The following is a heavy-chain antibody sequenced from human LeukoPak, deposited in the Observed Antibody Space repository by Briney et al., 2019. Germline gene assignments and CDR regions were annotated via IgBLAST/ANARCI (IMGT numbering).Heavy chain of an antibody. CDR3: ARATYYYGSGSYSAFDI. D-gene: IGHD3-10*01. CDR2: MWYDGSRE. V-gene: IGHV3-33*01. CDR1: GFILSTHG. J-gene: IGHJ3*02. Sequence: GGSLRLSCAASGFILSTHGMHWVRQAPGKGLEWVAGMWYDGSREDYADSVKGRFTISRDMSKNTLNLQMNSLRVEDTAMFYCARATYYYGSGSYSAFDIWGQGTMVTVSS.